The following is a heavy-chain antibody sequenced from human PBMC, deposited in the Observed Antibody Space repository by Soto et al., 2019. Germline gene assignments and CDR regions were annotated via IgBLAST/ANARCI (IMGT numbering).Heavy chain of an antibody. J-gene: IGHJ4*02. CDR2: LWYDGSNI. Sequence: QVQLVESGGGVVQPGKSLRLSCTTSGFTFSSYAMHWVRQAPGKGLEWVAVLWYDGSNIQYADSVKGRFTISRDNSKSTVYLQMDSLRAKDTAVYYCARDVNDFWSGYLYWGQGTLVTVSS. CDR3: ARDVNDFWSGYLY. V-gene: IGHV3-33*01. D-gene: IGHD3-3*01. CDR1: GFTFSSYA.